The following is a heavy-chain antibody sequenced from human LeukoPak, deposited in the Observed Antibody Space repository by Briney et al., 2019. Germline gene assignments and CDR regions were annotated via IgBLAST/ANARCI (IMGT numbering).Heavy chain of an antibody. CDR2: IGPSDSYT. CDR3: ARIPYFERIAAAGYNWFDP. CDR1: GYSFTSYW. Sequence: GESLKISCKGSGYSFTSYWISWVRQMPGKGLEWMGRIGPSDSYTNYSPSFQGHVTISADKSISTAYLQWSSLKASDTAMYYCARIPYFERIAAAGYNWFDPWGQGTLVTVSS. V-gene: IGHV5-10-1*01. D-gene: IGHD6-13*01. J-gene: IGHJ5*02.